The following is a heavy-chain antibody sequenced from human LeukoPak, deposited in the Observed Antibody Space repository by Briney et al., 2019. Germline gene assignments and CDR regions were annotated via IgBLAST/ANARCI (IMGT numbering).Heavy chain of an antibody. CDR3: ARTSGYYLSFDY. CDR2: IYNSGST. CDR1: GSSISSGSYY. D-gene: IGHD3-22*01. V-gene: IGHV4-61*02. J-gene: IGHJ4*02. Sequence: SQTLSLTCNVPGSSISSGSYYWSWIRQPAGKGVEWIGRIYNSGSTNYNPSLKSRVTISVDTSKNQFSLKLSSVTAADTAVYYCARTSGYYLSFDYWGQGTLVTVSS.